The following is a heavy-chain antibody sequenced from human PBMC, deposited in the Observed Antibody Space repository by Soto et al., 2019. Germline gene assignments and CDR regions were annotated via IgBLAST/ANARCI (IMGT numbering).Heavy chain of an antibody. Sequence: GGSLRLSCAASGFTFSSYAMSWVRQAPGKGLEWVSGISGGGGSTYYPDSVKGRFTISRDNSKNTLYLQMNSPRADDTAVYCCAKARGPWFFDYWGQGTLVTVSS. CDR3: AKARGPWFFDY. CDR2: ISGGGGST. D-gene: IGHD3-22*01. J-gene: IGHJ4*02. CDR1: GFTFSSYA. V-gene: IGHV3-23*01.